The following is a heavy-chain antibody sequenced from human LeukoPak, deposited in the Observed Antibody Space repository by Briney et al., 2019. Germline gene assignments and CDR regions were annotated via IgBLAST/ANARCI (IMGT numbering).Heavy chain of an antibody. CDR2: ISYDGSNK. V-gene: IGHV3-30-3*01. J-gene: IGHJ6*02. Sequence: GSLRLSCAASGFTLSSYWMSWVRQAPGKGLEWVAVISYDGSNKYYADSVKGRFTISRDNSKNTLYLQMNSLRAEDTAVYYCARGRRFIAVAYYYYYGMDVWGQGTTVTVSS. D-gene: IGHD6-19*01. CDR1: GFTLSSYW. CDR3: ARGRRFIAVAYYYYYGMDV.